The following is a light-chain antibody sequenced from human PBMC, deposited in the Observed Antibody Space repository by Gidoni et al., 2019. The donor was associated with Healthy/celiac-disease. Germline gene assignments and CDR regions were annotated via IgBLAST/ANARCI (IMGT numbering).Light chain of an antibody. CDR3: SSYTSSRTLYV. Sequence: QSALTQPASVSGSPGQSITISCTGTSSDVGGYNYVSWYQQHPVNAPKLMIYEVSNRPSGVSNRFSGSKSGNTASLTISGRQADDEADYYCSSYTSSRTLYVFGTGTKFTVL. CDR1: SSDVGGYNY. V-gene: IGLV2-14*01. J-gene: IGLJ1*01. CDR2: EVS.